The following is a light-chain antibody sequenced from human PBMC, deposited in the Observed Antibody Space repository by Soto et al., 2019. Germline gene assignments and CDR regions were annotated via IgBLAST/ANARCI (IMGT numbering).Light chain of an antibody. CDR1: ESVSSNY. J-gene: IGKJ3*01. CDR3: QQYSRSAHFFT. Sequence: IVLTQSPGTLSLSPGERATLSCRASESVSSNYLAWYQQKPGQAPRLLIYDVSRRAAGIPDRFSGRGSGTDFTLTISRLEPEDFAVYYCQQYSRSAHFFTFGPGTKVDIK. V-gene: IGKV3-20*01. CDR2: DVS.